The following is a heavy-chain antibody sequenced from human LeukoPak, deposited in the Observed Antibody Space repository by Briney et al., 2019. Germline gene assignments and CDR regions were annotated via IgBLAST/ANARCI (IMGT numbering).Heavy chain of an antibody. CDR3: ARPKYCGGDCYHAFDI. D-gene: IGHD2-21*02. Sequence: GGSLRLSCAASGSAFSTYSMNWVRQAPRKGLEWVSYISSSSSSINYAGSVKGRFTISRDNAKNSVYLQMNSLRDDDTAVYYCARPKYCGGDCYHAFDIWGQGTMVTVSS. CDR2: ISSSSSSI. CDR1: GSAFSTYS. V-gene: IGHV3-48*02. J-gene: IGHJ3*02.